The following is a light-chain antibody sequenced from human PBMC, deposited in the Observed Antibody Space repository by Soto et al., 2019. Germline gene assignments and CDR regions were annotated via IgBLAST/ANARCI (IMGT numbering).Light chain of an antibody. J-gene: IGKJ1*01. Sequence: EVGLKKSAGALSLSTGERATLSCLASQSVSGNFLAWYKVKPGQAPRLVGYGASTRASGFPDRFSGSGSGTEFTLTISRLEPEDFAMYYCQVYNSSPWTFGQGTKVDIK. V-gene: IGKV3-20*01. CDR3: QVYNSSPWT. CDR1: QSVSGNF. CDR2: GAS.